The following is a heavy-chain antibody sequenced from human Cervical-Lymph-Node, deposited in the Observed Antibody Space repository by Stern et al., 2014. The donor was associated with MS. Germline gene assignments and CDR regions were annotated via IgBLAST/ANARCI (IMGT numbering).Heavy chain of an antibody. CDR1: GFTFSSYG. CDR3: AKDCLRRDGYNVYYYYGMDV. J-gene: IGHJ6*02. Sequence: QVQLVQSGGGVVQPGRSLRLSCAASGFTFSSYGMHWVRQAPGKGLEWGAVISYDGSNKYYADSVKGRFTISRDNSKNTLYLQMNSLRAEDTAVYYCAKDCLRRDGYNVYYYYGMDVWGQGTTVTVSS. D-gene: IGHD5-24*01. CDR2: ISYDGSNK. V-gene: IGHV3-30*18.